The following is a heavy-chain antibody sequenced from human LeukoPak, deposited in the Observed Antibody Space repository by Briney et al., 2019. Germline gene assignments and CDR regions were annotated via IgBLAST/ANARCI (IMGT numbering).Heavy chain of an antibody. D-gene: IGHD3-10*01. CDR3: ARLITMVRGFYFYYMDV. V-gene: IGHV3-53*01. CDR1: RFTFSSYD. Sequence: GGSLRLSCAASRFTFSSYDMHWVRQAPGKGLEWVSVIYSGGSTYYTDSVKGRFTISRDNSRNTLYLQMNALRAEDTAVYYCARLITMVRGFYFYYMDVWGKGTTVTVSS. J-gene: IGHJ6*03. CDR2: IYSGGST.